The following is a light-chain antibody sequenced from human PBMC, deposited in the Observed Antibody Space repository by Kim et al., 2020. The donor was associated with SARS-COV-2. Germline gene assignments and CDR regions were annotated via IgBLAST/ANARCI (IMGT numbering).Light chain of an antibody. Sequence: DIQMTQSPSTLSASVGDRVTITCRASQNISTWLAWYQQKPGKAPKLLISKTSSLESGVSLRFRGSGSGTEFTLTISSLRPDDSATFFCQQYSTYSNTFGQGTKLEI. CDR2: KTS. J-gene: IGKJ2*01. CDR1: QNISTW. V-gene: IGKV1-5*03. CDR3: QQYSTYSNT.